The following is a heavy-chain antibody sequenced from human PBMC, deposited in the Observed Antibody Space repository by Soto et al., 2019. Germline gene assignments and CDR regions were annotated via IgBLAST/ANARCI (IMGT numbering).Heavy chain of an antibody. J-gene: IGHJ6*02. CDR2: INHSGST. CDR3: AGSLRYFDWDYYYYGMDV. V-gene: IGHV4-34*01. D-gene: IGHD3-9*01. CDR1: GGSFSGYY. Sequence: SETLSLTCAVYGGSFSGYYWSWIRQPPGEGLEWIGEINHSGSTNYNPSLKSRVTISVDTSKNQFSLKLSSVTAADTAVYYCAGSLRYFDWDYYYYGMDVWGQGTTVTVSS.